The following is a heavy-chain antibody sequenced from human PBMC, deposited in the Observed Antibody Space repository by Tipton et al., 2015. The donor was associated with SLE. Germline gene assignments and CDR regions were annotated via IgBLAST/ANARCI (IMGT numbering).Heavy chain of an antibody. J-gene: IGHJ4*02. CDR2: ISYDGGNK. V-gene: IGHV3-30*04. CDR1: GFTFSSYA. D-gene: IGHD5-12*01. Sequence: SLRLSCAASGFTFSSYAMHWVRQAPGKGLEWVAVISYDGGNKYYADSVKGRFTISRDNSKNTLYLHVNSLRAEDTAVYYCAREMIRDIVPPNADYWGQGTQVTVSS. CDR3: AREMIRDIVPPNADY.